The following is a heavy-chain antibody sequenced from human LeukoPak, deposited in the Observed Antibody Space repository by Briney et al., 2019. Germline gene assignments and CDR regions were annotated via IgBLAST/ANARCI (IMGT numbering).Heavy chain of an antibody. CDR3: ARGDARGYSYGHFHFDH. CDR1: GGSFSGYY. D-gene: IGHD5-18*01. V-gene: IGHV4-34*01. CDR2: INHSGST. J-gene: IGHJ4*01. Sequence: SETLSLTCAINGGSFSGYYWNWIRQPPGKVLEWIGEINHSGSTNYNPSLKSRVTISVDTSKNQFSLKLSSVTAADTAVYYCARGDARGYSYGHFHFDHWGHGTLVTVSS.